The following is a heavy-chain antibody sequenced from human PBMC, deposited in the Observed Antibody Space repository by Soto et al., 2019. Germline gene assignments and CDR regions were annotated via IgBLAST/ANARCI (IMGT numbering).Heavy chain of an antibody. CDR2: IGASRSYT. V-gene: IGHV5-10-1*01. Sequence: VESLTLGCKVAVYSSTRAWINGLRQRPWECVCLVWRIGASRSYTIYNPSFQGHVTISVDKSISTAYLQWSSLKASDTAMYYCARSLTAVVRKLITGGQLRGDYGMDVWGQGTTVTVSS. J-gene: IGHJ6*02. D-gene: IGHD3-10*01. CDR3: ARSLTAVVRKLITGGQLRGDYGMDV. CDR1: VYSSTRAW.